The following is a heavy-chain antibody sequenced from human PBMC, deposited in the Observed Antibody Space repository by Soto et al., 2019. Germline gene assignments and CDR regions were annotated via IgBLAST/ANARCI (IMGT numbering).Heavy chain of an antibody. CDR2: INSDGSST. J-gene: IGHJ4*02. D-gene: IGHD6-19*01. CDR1: GFTFSSYW. Sequence: EVQLVESGGGLVQPGGSLRVSCAASGFTFSSYWMHWVRQAPGKGLVWVSRINSDGSSTSYEDSVKGRFTISRDNAKNTLYLQMNSLRAEDTAIYDCARRGAVAGLHYWGQGTLVTVSS. CDR3: ARRGAVAGLHY. V-gene: IGHV3-74*01.